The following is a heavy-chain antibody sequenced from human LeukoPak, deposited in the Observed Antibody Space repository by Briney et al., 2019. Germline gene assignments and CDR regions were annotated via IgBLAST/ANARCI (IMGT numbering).Heavy chain of an antibody. CDR1: GFTFSNYA. CDR3: AKDIAVTKPYYFDY. V-gene: IGHV3-23*01. J-gene: IGHJ4*02. CDR2: ISGSGNST. Sequence: PGGSLRLSCAASGFTFSNYAMSWVRQAPGKGLEWVSAISGSGNSTYYADSVKGRFSISRDNSKNTLYLQMNSLRAEDTAVYYCAKDIAVTKPYYFDYWGQGTLVTVSS. D-gene: IGHD6-19*01.